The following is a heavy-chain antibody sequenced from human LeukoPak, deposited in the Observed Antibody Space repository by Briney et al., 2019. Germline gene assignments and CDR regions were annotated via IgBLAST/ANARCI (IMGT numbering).Heavy chain of an antibody. D-gene: IGHD3-3*01. CDR2: IRTSGST. Sequence: SETLSLTCSVSGGSITSYYWSWIRQSAGKGLEWIGRIRTSGSTNYNPSLKSRVTMSVDTSNNQFSLKLTSVTAADTAVYYCARAYSDIWSGYYFDSWGQGILVPVSS. V-gene: IGHV4-4*07. CDR3: ARAYSDIWSGYYFDS. CDR1: GGSITSYY. J-gene: IGHJ4*02.